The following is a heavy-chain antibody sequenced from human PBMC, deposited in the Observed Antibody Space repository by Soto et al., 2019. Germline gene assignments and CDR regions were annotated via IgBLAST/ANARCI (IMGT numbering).Heavy chain of an antibody. D-gene: IGHD3-16*01. V-gene: IGHV4-30-4*01. J-gene: IGHJ4*02. CDR3: ARNKITGTVDY. CDR2: IYYSGST. CDR1: GFSSSSGDYY. Sequence: PXEALCLTSTVAGFSSSSGDYYWSWIRQPPGKGLEWIGYIYYSGSTYYNPSLKSRVTISVDTSNNQFSLKLSSVTAADTAVYYCARNKITGTVDYWGQGTLVTVSS.